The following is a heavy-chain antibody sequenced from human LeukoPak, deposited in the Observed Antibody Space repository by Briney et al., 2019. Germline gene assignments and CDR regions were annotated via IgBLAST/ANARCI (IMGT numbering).Heavy chain of an antibody. CDR1: GFPFSSYW. Sequence: GGSLRLSCAASGFPFSSYWMSWVRQAPGKGLEWVANIKQDGSEKYFLDSVKGRFIISRDNAKNSLYLQMNSLRAEDTAVYYCARWHTLDVWGQGTTVIVSS. CDR2: IKQDGSEK. V-gene: IGHV3-7*01. CDR3: ARWHTLDV. J-gene: IGHJ6*02. D-gene: IGHD2-2*02.